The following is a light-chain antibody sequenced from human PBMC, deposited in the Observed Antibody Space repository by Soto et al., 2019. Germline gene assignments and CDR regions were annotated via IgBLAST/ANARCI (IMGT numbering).Light chain of an antibody. Sequence: DIQMTQSPSTLSASVGDRVTNPCRASQGISSWLDWYQQKLGRAHRLLIYDASSLESGVPSRFSGSGYGTEFTLTISSLQPDDFATYYCQQYNTYSSLPFGGGTKVDIK. V-gene: IGKV1-5*01. CDR3: QQYNTYSSLP. J-gene: IGKJ4*01. CDR1: QGISSW. CDR2: DAS.